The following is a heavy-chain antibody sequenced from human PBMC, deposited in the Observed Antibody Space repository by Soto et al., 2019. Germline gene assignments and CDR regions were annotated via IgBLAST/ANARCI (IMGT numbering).Heavy chain of an antibody. J-gene: IGHJ6*02. Sequence: ASVKVSCKASGYTFTSYGISWVRQAPGQGLEWMGWISAYNGNTNYAQKLQGRVTMTTDTSTSTVYMELRSLRSDDTAVYYCARDLRTTGYYGMDVWGQGTTVTVSS. V-gene: IGHV1-18*01. CDR3: ARDLRTTGYYGMDV. CDR2: ISAYNGNT. CDR1: GYTFTSYG.